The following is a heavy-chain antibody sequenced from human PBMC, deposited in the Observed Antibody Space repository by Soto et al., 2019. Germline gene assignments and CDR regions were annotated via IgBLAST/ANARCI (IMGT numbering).Heavy chain of an antibody. D-gene: IGHD3-3*01. Sequence: GGSLRLSCAASGSTFSRYALNWVRQPPRKGLEWVSGISASGGSTYYADFVKGRITISRDNPKSKLYLQMNSLRVDDTGEYYCARDRRTTGMVEYFYGLDVWGRGASVTISS. J-gene: IGHJ6*02. CDR2: ISASGGST. V-gene: IGHV3-23*01. CDR1: GSTFSRYA. CDR3: ARDRRTTGMVEYFYGLDV.